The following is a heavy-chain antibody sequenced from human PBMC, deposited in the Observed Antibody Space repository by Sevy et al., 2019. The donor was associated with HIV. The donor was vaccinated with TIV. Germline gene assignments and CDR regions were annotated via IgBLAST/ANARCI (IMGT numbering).Heavy chain of an antibody. CDR2: ISGAGGSK. D-gene: IGHD3-3*01. Sequence: GGSLRLSCAVSGFTFSSHDMTWVRQAPGKGLEWVSGISGAGGSKWYADSVKGRFAISRDNSKNTLYLQMNTLRTEDTAMYYCARDLRSNFFDAFDIXGQGTMVTVSS. CDR1: GFTFSSHD. V-gene: IGHV3-23*01. J-gene: IGHJ3*02. CDR3: ARDLRSNFFDAFDI.